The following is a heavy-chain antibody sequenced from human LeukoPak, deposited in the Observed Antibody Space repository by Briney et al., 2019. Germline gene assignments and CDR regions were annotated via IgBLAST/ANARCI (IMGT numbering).Heavy chain of an antibody. CDR2: IYHSGST. CDR3: ARAPDDYGDYGAAFDI. J-gene: IGHJ3*02. Sequence: RPSETLSLTCTVSGGSISSGGYYWSWIRQPPGKGLEWIGYIYHSGSTYYSPSLKSRVTISVDRSKNQFSLKLSSVTAADTAVYYCARAPDDYGDYGAAFDIWGQGTMVTVSS. D-gene: IGHD4-17*01. V-gene: IGHV4-30-2*01. CDR1: GGSISSGGYY.